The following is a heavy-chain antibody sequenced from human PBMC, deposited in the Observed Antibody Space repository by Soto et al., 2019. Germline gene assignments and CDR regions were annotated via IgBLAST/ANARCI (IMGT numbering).Heavy chain of an antibody. J-gene: IGHJ4*02. CDR3: ARGSDSLGW. D-gene: IGHD6-19*01. V-gene: IGHV1-18*01. CDR1: GYTFTSYG. Sequence: QVQLVQSGAEVKKPGASVKVSCKASGYTFTSYGITWVRQAPGQGLERMGWINPYNGKTNYGQKFQGRVSMTTDTSTRAAYMEVRSLRSDDTPIYYCARGSDSLGWWGQGTLVTVSS. CDR2: INPYNGKT.